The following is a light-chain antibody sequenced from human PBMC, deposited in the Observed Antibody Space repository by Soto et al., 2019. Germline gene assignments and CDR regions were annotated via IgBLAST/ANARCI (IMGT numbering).Light chain of an antibody. J-gene: IGLJ1*01. CDR1: SSDVGAYNS. Sequence: QSALTQPPSVSGSPGQSITISCTGTSSDVGAYNSVAWYQHNPGKAPKLMIYDVSNRPSGVSSRFSGSKSANTASLSISGLQADDEADYYCSSYTRSSTLVFGTGTKVPS. V-gene: IGLV2-14*01. CDR2: DVS. CDR3: SSYTRSSTLV.